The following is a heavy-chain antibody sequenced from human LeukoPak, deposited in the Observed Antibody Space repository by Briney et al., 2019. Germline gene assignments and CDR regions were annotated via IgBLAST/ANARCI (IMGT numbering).Heavy chain of an antibody. V-gene: IGHV4-59*01. CDR2: IYYTGAT. Sequence: SETLSLTCTVSGGSISSYYWSWIRLPPGKGLEWIGYIYYTGATYYNPSLKSRVTISLDTSKNQFSLKLSSMTAADAAVYYCARAGYSYGTGYYFDYWGQGALVTVSS. CDR1: GGSISSYY. CDR3: ARAGYSYGTGYYFDY. J-gene: IGHJ4*02. D-gene: IGHD5-18*01.